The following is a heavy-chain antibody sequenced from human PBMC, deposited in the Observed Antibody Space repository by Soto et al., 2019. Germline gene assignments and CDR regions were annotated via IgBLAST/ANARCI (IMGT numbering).Heavy chain of an antibody. D-gene: IGHD1-26*01. CDR3: AREGRGSYYADY. CDR1: GVSISTYW. V-gene: IGHV4-4*07. CDR2: IYISGTT. Sequence: SETLSLTCTVSGVSISTYWWSWIRQSAGKGLEWIGRIYISGTTNYNPSLNSRVTMSVDTSKSQFSLRLSSVTAADSAIYYCAREGRGSYYADYWGRGILVTVSS. J-gene: IGHJ4*02.